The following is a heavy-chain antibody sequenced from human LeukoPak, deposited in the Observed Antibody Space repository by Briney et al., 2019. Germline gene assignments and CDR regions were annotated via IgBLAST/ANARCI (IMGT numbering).Heavy chain of an antibody. Sequence: SETLSLTCTVSGGSISSSSYYWDWIRQPPGKGLEWIGSIYYSGSTYYNPSLKSRVTISADTSRDQFSLKLSSVTAADTAVYYCARTYYYDSSPYPNWFDPWGQGTLVTVSS. J-gene: IGHJ5*02. CDR1: GGSISSSSYY. CDR3: ARTYYYDSSPYPNWFDP. V-gene: IGHV4-39*01. D-gene: IGHD3-22*01. CDR2: IYYSGST.